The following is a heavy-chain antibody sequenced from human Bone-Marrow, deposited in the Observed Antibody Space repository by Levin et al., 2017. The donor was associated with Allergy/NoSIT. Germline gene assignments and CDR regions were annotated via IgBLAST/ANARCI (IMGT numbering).Heavy chain of an antibody. J-gene: IGHJ5*02. CDR3: ARDRVKWIQLWVVRWFDP. D-gene: IGHD5-18*01. CDR1: FFSLLLLLSS. V-gene: IGHV4-39*07. CDR2: IYYSGST. Sequence: SETLSLPFPFSFFSLLLLLSSFFFLLPPPFPFLEWIGSIYYSGSTYYNPSLKSRVTISVDTSKNQFSLKLSSVTAADTAVYYCARDRVKWIQLWVVRWFDPWGQGTLVTVSS.